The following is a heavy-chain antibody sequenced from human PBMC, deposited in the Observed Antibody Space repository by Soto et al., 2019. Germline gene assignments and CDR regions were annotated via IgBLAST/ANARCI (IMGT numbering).Heavy chain of an antibody. Sequence: SETLSLTCTVSGASIRRSTYQWGWIRQPPGRGLEWIGSAYYSESTYYNPSLRRRVTISVYTSKNQFSLKVSSLTAADTAVYYGPRSRDWKVDCWRQGTLVTVSS. CDR2: AYYSEST. CDR1: GASIRRSTYQ. J-gene: IGHJ4*02. V-gene: IGHV4-39*01. CDR3: PRSRDWKVDC. D-gene: IGHD1-1*01.